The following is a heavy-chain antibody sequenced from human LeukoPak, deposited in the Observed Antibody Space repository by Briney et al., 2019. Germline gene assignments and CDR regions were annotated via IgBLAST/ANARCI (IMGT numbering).Heavy chain of an antibody. CDR2: IYYSGST. CDR3: ARGIPGRYCSSTSCYYGVWFDP. CDR1: GGSISSYY. V-gene: IGHV4-59*08. J-gene: IGHJ5*02. Sequence: SETLSLTCTVSGGSISSYYWSWIRQPPGKGLEWIGYIYYSGSTNYNPSLKSRVTISVDTSKNQFSLKLSSVTAADTAVYYCARGIPGRYCSSTSCYYGVWFDPWGRGTLVTVSS. D-gene: IGHD2-2*01.